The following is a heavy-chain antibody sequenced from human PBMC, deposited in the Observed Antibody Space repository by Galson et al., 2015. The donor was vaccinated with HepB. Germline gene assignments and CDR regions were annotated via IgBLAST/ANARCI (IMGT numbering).Heavy chain of an antibody. CDR1: GGSISSYY. CDR3: ARHITVVTMYGYFDL. D-gene: IGHD4-23*01. CDR2: IPYSGST. J-gene: IGHJ2*01. Sequence: SETLSLTCTVSGGSISSYYWSWIRQPPGKGLEWIGYIPYSGSTTYNPSLKSRVPISVATSKNQFSLKLSSGTAAYTAVYYCARHITVVTMYGYFDLWGRGTLVTVSS. V-gene: IGHV4-59*08.